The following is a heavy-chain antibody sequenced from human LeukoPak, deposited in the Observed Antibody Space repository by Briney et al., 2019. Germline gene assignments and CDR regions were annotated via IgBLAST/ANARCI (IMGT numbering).Heavy chain of an antibody. CDR3: ARADDSSGYKFYYYYYMDV. V-gene: IGHV1-69*06. CDR1: GGTFSSYA. J-gene: IGHJ6*03. D-gene: IGHD3-22*01. Sequence: SVKVSCKASGGTFSSYAISWVRQAPGQGLEWMGGIIPIFGTANYAQKFQGRVTITADKSTSTAYMELRSLRSDDTAVYYCARADDSSGYKFYYYYYMDVWGKGTTVTVSS. CDR2: IIPIFGTA.